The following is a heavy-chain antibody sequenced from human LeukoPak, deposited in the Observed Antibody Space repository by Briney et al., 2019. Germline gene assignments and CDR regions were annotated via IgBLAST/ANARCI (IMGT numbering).Heavy chain of an antibody. CDR3: ARAAAGRLYYYYYMDV. Sequence: ASVKVSCKASGYTFTSYDINWVRQATGQGLEWMGWMNPNSGNTGYAHKFQGRVTMTRNTSISTAYMELSSLRSEDTAVYYCARAAAGRLYYYYYMDVWGKGTTVTVSS. V-gene: IGHV1-8*01. D-gene: IGHD6-13*01. J-gene: IGHJ6*03. CDR1: GYTFTSYD. CDR2: MNPNSGNT.